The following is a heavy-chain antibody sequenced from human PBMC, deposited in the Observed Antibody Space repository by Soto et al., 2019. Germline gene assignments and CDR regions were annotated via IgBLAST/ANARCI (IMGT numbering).Heavy chain of an antibody. CDR3: ARHRISSIAARSYYYYMDV. V-gene: IGHV4-59*08. CDR1: GGSISSYY. D-gene: IGHD6-6*01. J-gene: IGHJ6*03. Sequence: PSETLSLTCTVSGGSISSYYWSWIRQPPGKGLEWIGYIYYSGSTNYNPSLKSRVTISVDTSKNQFSLKLSSVTAADTAVYYCARHRISSIAARSYYYYMDVWGKGTTVTVSS. CDR2: IYYSGST.